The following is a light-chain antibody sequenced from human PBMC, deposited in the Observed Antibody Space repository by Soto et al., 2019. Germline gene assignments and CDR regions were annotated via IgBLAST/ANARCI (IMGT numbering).Light chain of an antibody. J-gene: IGKJ4*01. Sequence: DIQMTQSPSSLSASVGDTVTITCRASQGINDFLAWFQQKPGKAPKPLIFAASSLQSGVPSKFSGSGSDRDFTLTISSLQPEDSATYYCQQYHSYPVTFGGGTKVEIK. CDR2: AAS. CDR1: QGINDF. CDR3: QQYHSYPVT. V-gene: IGKV1-16*02.